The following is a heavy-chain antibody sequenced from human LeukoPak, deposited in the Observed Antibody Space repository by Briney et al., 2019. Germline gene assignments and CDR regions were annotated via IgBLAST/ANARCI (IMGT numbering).Heavy chain of an antibody. CDR2: INHSGST. J-gene: IGHJ4*02. Sequence: SETLSLTCAVYGGSFSGYYWSWIRQPPGKGLEWIGEINHSGSTNYNPSLKSRVTISVDTSKNQFSLKLSSVTATDTAVYYCARAAAGDYWGQGTLVTVSS. CDR1: GGSFSGYY. D-gene: IGHD6-13*01. V-gene: IGHV4-34*01. CDR3: ARAAAGDY.